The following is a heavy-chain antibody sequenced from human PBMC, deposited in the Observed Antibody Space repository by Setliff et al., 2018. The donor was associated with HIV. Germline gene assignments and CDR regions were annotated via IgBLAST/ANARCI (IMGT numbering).Heavy chain of an antibody. D-gene: IGHD6-13*01. CDR2: INPSGGST. CDR3: ARDKGIREAASLDY. J-gene: IGHJ4*02. V-gene: IGHV1-46*01. Sequence: GASVKVSCKSSGYTFTSYSMHWVRQAPGQGLEWMGIINPSGGSTSYAQKFQGRVTMTRDTSINTAYMELARLRSDDTAVYYCARDKGIREAASLDYWGQGSLVTVSS. CDR1: GYTFTSYS.